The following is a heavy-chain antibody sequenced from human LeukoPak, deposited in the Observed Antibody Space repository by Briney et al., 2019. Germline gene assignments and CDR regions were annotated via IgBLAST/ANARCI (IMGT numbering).Heavy chain of an antibody. V-gene: IGHV4-59*08. D-gene: IGHD6-19*01. CDR2: IHYSGST. Sequence: SETLSLTCTVSGGTISSYYWNWIRQPPGKGLEWIGYIHYSGSTKYNPSLESRVTISVDTSKNQFSLKLSSVTAADTAVYYCARWYSSGWAFDYWGQGTLVTVSS. CDR1: GGTISSYY. CDR3: ARWYSSGWAFDY. J-gene: IGHJ4*02.